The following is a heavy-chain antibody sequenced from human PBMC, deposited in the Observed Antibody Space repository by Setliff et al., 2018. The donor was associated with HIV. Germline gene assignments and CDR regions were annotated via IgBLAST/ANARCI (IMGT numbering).Heavy chain of an antibody. Sequence: SETLSLTCAVSGYSISTAYYWGWIRQPPGKGLEWIGSVYHSGTTYYNPSLKSRVTISVDMSNNQFSLKVTSVTAAVTAVYYCMRGRSITIFGVAYFDFWGQGTRVTVSS. V-gene: IGHV4-38-2*01. CDR1: GYSISTAYY. CDR2: VYHSGTT. J-gene: IGHJ4*02. CDR3: MRGRSITIFGVAYFDF. D-gene: IGHD3-3*01.